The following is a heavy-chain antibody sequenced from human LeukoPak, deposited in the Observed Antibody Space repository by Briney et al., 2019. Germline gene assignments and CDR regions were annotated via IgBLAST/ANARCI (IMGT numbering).Heavy chain of an antibody. CDR1: GGSFSGYY. Sequence: PSGTLSLTCAVYGGSFSGYYWSWIRQHPGKGLEWIGYIYYSGSTYYNPSLKSRVTISVDTSKNQFSLKLSSVTAADTAVYYCARTGRAGSSWYRGIDYFDYWGQGTLVTVSS. V-gene: IGHV4-31*11. D-gene: IGHD6-13*01. CDR3: ARTGRAGSSWYRGIDYFDY. J-gene: IGHJ4*02. CDR2: IYYSGST.